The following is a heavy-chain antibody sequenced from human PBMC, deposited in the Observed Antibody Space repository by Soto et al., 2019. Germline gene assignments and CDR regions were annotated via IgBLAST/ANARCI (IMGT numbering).Heavy chain of an antibody. J-gene: IGHJ4*02. CDR3: ARDTLVYDILTGHCDY. CDR1: GYTFTSYG. V-gene: IGHV1-18*01. Sequence: EASVKVSCKASGYTFTSYGLSWVRQAPGQGLEWMGWISAYNGNTNYAKKFQGRVTMTTDTSTSTAYMELRSLRSDDTAVYYCARDTLVYDILTGHCDYWGQGTLVTVSS. D-gene: IGHD3-9*01. CDR2: ISAYNGNT.